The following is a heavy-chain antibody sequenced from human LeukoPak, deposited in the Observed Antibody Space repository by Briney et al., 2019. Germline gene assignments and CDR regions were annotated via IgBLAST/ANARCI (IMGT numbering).Heavy chain of an antibody. Sequence: SETLSLTCTVSGGSISSYYWSWIRQPPGKGLEWIGYIYYTGSTNYNPSLKSRVTISVDTSKNQFSLKLSSVTAADTAVYYCARDLVGATGMSAFDIWGQGTMVTVSS. CDR1: GGSISSYY. CDR3: ARDLVGATGMSAFDI. J-gene: IGHJ3*02. V-gene: IGHV4-59*12. D-gene: IGHD1-26*01. CDR2: IYYTGST.